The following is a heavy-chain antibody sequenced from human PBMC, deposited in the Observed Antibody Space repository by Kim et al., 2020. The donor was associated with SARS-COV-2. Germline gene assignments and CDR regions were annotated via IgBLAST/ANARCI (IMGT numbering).Heavy chain of an antibody. CDR3: ARQLDSSGYYLD. V-gene: IGHV4-59*08. D-gene: IGHD3-22*01. J-gene: IGHJ4*02. CDR2: IYYSGST. Sequence: SETLSLTCTVSGGSISSYYWSWIRQPPGKGLEWIGYIYYSGSTNYNPSLKSRVTISVDTSKNQFSLKLSSVTAADTAVYYCARQLDSSGYYLDWGQGTLVTVSS. CDR1: GGSISSYY.